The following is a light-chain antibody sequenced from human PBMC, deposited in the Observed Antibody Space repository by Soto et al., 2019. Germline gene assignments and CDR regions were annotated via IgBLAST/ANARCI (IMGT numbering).Light chain of an antibody. CDR2: VEGSGSY. V-gene: IGLV4-60*03. Sequence: VLAQSTPAPGSPGSSVKLTRSLCSGHITYIIAWHQQQPGKAPRHLMNVEGSGSYNKGSGVPDRFSGSSSGADRYLTISNLQSEDEADYYCETWNSYTRVFGGGTQLTVL. J-gene: IGLJ3*02. CDR3: ETWNSYTRV. CDR1: SGHITYI.